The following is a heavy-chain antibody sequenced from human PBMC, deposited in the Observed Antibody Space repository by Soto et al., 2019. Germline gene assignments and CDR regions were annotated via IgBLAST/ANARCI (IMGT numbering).Heavy chain of an antibody. CDR3: ARDQLYYNDISGRPLNAFDV. Sequence: EVDLVESGGGLVQSGGSLRLSCAASGFTFRNYGMNWVRQAPGKGLEWVSYIGIGSSTKYYADSVKGRFTISRDNAKNSXYRXMNSLRAEDTAVYYCARDQLYYNDISGRPLNAFDVWGQGTMVTVSS. D-gene: IGHD3-22*01. J-gene: IGHJ3*01. V-gene: IGHV3-48*01. CDR2: IGIGSSTK. CDR1: GFTFRNYG.